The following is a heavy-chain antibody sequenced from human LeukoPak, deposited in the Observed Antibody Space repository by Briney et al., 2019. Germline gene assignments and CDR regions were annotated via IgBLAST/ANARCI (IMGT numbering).Heavy chain of an antibody. V-gene: IGHV3-23*01. CDR3: AKDVGYCTSTTCYKPFDY. CDR2: FSSSGGRT. Sequence: GGSLRLSCAASGFTFSNYAMSWVRQAPGKGLEWVSAFSSSGGRTYYTDSVKGRFTISRDNSKNTLYLQMNNLRAEDTAVYYCAKDVGYCTSTTCYKPFDYWGQGTLVIVSS. CDR1: GFTFSNYA. D-gene: IGHD2-2*02. J-gene: IGHJ4*02.